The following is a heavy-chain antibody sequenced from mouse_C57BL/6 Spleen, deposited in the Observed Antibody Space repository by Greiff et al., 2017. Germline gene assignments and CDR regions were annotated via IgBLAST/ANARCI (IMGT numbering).Heavy chain of an antibody. D-gene: IGHD1-3*01. CDR3: AKKSEWGAMDY. Sequence: VKLMESGPGLVQPSQSLSITCTVSGFSLTSYGVHWVRQPPGKGLEWLGVIWSGGSTDYNAAFISRLSISKDNSKSQVFFKMNSLQADYTAIYYCAKKSEWGAMDYWGQGTSVTVSS. J-gene: IGHJ4*01. CDR1: GFSLTSYG. V-gene: IGHV2-4*01. CDR2: IWSGGST.